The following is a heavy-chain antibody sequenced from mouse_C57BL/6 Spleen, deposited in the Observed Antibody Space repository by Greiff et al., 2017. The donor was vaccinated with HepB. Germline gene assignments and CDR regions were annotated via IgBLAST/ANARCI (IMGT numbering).Heavy chain of an antibody. D-gene: IGHD1-1*01. J-gene: IGHJ1*03. CDR3: ARHSYGSSSHWYFDV. Sequence: EVQVVESGGDLVKPGGSLKLSCAASGFTFSSYGMSWVRQTPDKRLEWVATISSGGSYTYYPDSVKGRFTISRDNAKNTLYLQMSSLKSEDTAMYYCARHSYGSSSHWYFDVWGTGTTVTVSS. CDR1: GFTFSSYG. V-gene: IGHV5-6*01. CDR2: ISSGGSYT.